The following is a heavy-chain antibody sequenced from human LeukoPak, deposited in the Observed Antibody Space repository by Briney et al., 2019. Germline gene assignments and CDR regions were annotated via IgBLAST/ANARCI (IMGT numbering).Heavy chain of an antibody. V-gene: IGHV3-73*01. Sequence: GGSLRLSCAASGFTFSGSAMHWVRQASGKGLEWVGRIRSKANSYATAYAASVKGRFTISRDDSKNTAYLQMISLKTEDTAVYYCTSLEIEDAFDIWGQGTMVTVSS. CDR2: IRSKANSYAT. D-gene: IGHD5-24*01. CDR3: TSLEIEDAFDI. CDR1: GFTFSGSA. J-gene: IGHJ3*02.